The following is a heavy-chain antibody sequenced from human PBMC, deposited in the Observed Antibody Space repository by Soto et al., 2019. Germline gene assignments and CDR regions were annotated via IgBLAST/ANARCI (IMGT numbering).Heavy chain of an antibody. CDR3: AREGGAQYSSGWYPLFDY. CDR1: GYSISSTCY. J-gene: IGHJ4*02. D-gene: IGHD6-19*01. CDR2: ISHSGNT. Sequence: PSETLSLTCAVSGYSISSTCYWGWIRQSPGKGLEWIGSISHSGNTYYNPSLKSRVTISVDTSKNQFSLILTSVTAAETAVYFCAREGGAQYSSGWYPLFDYWGQGILVTVSS. V-gene: IGHV4-38-2*02.